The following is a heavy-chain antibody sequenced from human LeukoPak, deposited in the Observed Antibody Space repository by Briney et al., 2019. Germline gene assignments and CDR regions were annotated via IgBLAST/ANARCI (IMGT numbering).Heavy chain of an antibody. CDR3: ARVEWIVGFDY. CDR1: GFTFSSYW. V-gene: IGHV3-74*01. D-gene: IGHD1-26*01. CDR2: ISSDGSST. Sequence: GGSLRLSCAASGFTFSSYWMHWVRQAPGKGLVWVSRISSDGSSTDYADSVKGRFTISRDNAKNSLYLQMNSLRAEDTAVYYCARVEWIVGFDYWGQGTLVTVSS. J-gene: IGHJ4*02.